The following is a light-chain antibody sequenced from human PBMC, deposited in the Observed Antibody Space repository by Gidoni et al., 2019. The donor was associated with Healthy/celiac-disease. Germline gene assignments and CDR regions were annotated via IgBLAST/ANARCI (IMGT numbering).Light chain of an antibody. Sequence: IQLTQSPSFLSASVGDRFTITCRASQGISSYLAWYQQKPGKAPKLLIYAASTLQSGVPSRFSGSGSGTEFTLTISSLQPEDFATYYCQQLNSYPFTFXPXTKVDIK. CDR1: QGISSY. CDR2: AAS. J-gene: IGKJ3*01. V-gene: IGKV1-9*01. CDR3: QQLNSYPFT.